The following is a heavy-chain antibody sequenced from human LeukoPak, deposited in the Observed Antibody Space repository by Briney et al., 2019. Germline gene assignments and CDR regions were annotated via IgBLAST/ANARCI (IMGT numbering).Heavy chain of an antibody. CDR1: GYSFTSYW. CDR3: ARQRGGYCSSTSCYSDY. J-gene: IGHJ4*02. Sequence: PGESLKISCKGSGYSFTSYWIGWVRQMPGKGLEWMGIIYPGDSDTRYSPSFQGQVTISADKSISTACLQWSSLKASDTAMYYCARQRGGYCSSTSCYSDYWGQGTLVTVSS. V-gene: IGHV5-51*01. CDR2: IYPGDSDT. D-gene: IGHD2-2*02.